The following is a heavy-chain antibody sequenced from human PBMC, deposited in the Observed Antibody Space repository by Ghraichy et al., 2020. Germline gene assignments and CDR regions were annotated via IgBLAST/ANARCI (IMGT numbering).Heavy chain of an antibody. CDR1: GGSFSGYY. D-gene: IGHD2-2*02. V-gene: IGHV4-34*01. J-gene: IGHJ6*02. CDR3: ARGLRQKYPGRYGMDV. Sequence: SETLSLTCAVYGGSFSGYYWSWIRQPPGKGLEWIGEINHSGSTNYNPSLKSRVTISVDTSKNQFSLKLSSVTAADTAVYYCARGLRQKYPGRYGMDVWGQGTTVTVSS. CDR2: INHSGST.